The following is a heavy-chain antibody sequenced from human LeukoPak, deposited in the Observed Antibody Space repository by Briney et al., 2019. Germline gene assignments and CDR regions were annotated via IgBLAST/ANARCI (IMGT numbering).Heavy chain of an antibody. J-gene: IGHJ5*02. CDR3: ARVDFNWFDP. V-gene: IGHV3-21*01. Sequence: GGSLRLSCAASGFTFSSYSMNWVRQAPGKGLEWVSSISSSSSYIYYADSVKGLFTISRDNAKNSLYLQMNSLRAEDTAVYYCARVDFNWFDPWGQGTLVTVSS. CDR2: ISSSSSYI. CDR1: GFTFSSYS.